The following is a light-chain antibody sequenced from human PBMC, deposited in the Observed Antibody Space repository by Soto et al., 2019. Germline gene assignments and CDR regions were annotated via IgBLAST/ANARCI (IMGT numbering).Light chain of an antibody. CDR2: DVS. CDR3: QQFNSYPIT. J-gene: IGKJ5*01. V-gene: IGKV1-13*02. Sequence: AIQVTQSPSSLSASVGDRVTITCRASQDIRGALAWYQQKPGKPPRLLIYDVSTLESGVPSRFSGSSSGTEFTLTISSLQSVDFGTYLCQQFNSYPITFGHGTRLEIK. CDR1: QDIRGA.